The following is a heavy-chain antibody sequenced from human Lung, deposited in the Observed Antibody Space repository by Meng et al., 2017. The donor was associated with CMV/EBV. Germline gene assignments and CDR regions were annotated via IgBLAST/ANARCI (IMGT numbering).Heavy chain of an antibody. CDR3: AKDIGGSAGYGMDV. Sequence: SLRLXCAASGFTFDDYAMHWVRQAPGKGLEWVSGISWNSGSIGYADSVKGRFTISRDNAKNSLYLQMNSLRAEDTALYYCAKDIGGSAGYGMDVWCQGTTVTVSS. J-gene: IGHJ6*02. V-gene: IGHV3-9*01. CDR1: GFTFDDYA. CDR2: ISWNSGSI.